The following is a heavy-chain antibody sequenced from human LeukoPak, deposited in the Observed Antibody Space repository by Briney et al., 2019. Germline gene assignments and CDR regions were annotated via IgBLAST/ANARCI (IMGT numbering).Heavy chain of an antibody. J-gene: IGHJ6*03. CDR1: GGSISSSSYY. V-gene: IGHV4-61*05. Sequence: SETLSLTCTVSGGSISSSSYYWGWIRQPPGKGLEWIGYIRYSGSTYYNPSLKSRLTMSVEASKNQFSLKLSSVTAADTAVYYCARSSEGRYYYDSSGFSYYYYYMDVWGKGTTVTISS. D-gene: IGHD3-22*01. CDR3: ARSSEGRYYYDSSGFSYYYYYMDV. CDR2: IRYSGST.